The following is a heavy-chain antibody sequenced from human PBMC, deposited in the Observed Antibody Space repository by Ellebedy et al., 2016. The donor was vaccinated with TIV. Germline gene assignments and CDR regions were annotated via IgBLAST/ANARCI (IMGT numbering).Heavy chain of an antibody. D-gene: IGHD4/OR15-4a*01. J-gene: IGHJ4*02. CDR2: ISYNGLNA. CDR3: VKDMELSY. V-gene: IGHV3-23*01. CDR1: GFGFSDAA. Sequence: GGSLRLXXAASGFGFSDAAMNWVRQAPGKGLEWLSLISYNGLNAYYADSVKGRFTISRDNSKSTLFLQMSNLRAEDAAIYYCVKDMELSYWGQGSLVTVSS.